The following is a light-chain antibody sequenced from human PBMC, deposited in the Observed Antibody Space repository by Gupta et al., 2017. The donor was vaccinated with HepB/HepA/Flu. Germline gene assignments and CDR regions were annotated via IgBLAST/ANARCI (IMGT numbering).Light chain of an antibody. CDR3: QHYDCSIPLS. CDR2: GAS. J-gene: IGKJ4*01. Sequence: ELVLTQSPGTLSLSPGERATLSCRASQSFTSGYLAWYQQKHGQAPRLLIYGASRRATDIPDRFSGSGAGTDCTLTISRLEPEEFAVYYCQHYDCSIPLSFGGGTKVEMK. CDR1: QSFTSGY. V-gene: IGKV3-20*01.